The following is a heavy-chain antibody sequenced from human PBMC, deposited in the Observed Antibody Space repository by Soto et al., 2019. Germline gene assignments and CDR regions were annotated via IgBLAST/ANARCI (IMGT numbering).Heavy chain of an antibody. CDR1: GFTFSSHG. CDR3: AAGDCSGGSCFSLDP. V-gene: IGHV3-33*01. D-gene: IGHD2-15*01. Sequence: QVQLEESGGGVVQPGRSLRLSCAASGFTFSSHGMHWVRQAPGKGLEWVAVIWYDGSNRNYADSVKGRFTISRDNSKKMVFLQMNSLRVEVTAVYYCAAGDCSGGSCFSLDPWGQGTLVTVSS. CDR2: IWYDGSNR. J-gene: IGHJ5*02.